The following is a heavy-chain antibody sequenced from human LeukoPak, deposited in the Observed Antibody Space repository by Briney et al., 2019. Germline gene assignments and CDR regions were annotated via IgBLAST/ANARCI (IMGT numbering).Heavy chain of an antibody. J-gene: IGHJ4*02. CDR2: ISYDGSNK. Sequence: GGSLRLSCAASGFTFSSYGMHWVRQAPGKGLEWVAVISYDGSNKYYADSVKGRFTISRDKSKNTVYLQMNSLRAEDTAVYYCAKEAGYSYGFDYWGQGTLVTVSS. V-gene: IGHV3-30*18. D-gene: IGHD5-18*01. CDR3: AKEAGYSYGFDY. CDR1: GFTFSSYG.